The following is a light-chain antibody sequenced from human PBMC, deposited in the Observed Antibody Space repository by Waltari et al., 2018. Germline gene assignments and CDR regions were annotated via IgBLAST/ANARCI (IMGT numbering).Light chain of an antibody. J-gene: IGKJ1*01. CDR2: DAS. CDR3: QMYVRLPVT. V-gene: IGKV3-20*01. CDR1: QSVGRA. Sequence: CGASQSVGRALAWYQQKPGQAPRLLIYDASSRATGISDKFSGSGSGTDFSLTISRVEPEDFAVYFCQMYVRLPVTFGQGTKVEVK.